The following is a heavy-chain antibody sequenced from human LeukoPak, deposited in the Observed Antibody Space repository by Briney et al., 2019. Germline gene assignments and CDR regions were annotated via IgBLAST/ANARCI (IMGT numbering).Heavy chain of an antibody. J-gene: IGHJ4*02. CDR1: GYTLTDYY. V-gene: IGHV1-2*02. CDR2: INPDSGDT. CDR3: ARDWRGSYFPDF. D-gene: IGHD1-26*01. Sequence: GASVKVSCKASGYTLTDYYMHWVREAPGQGLEWMGWINPDSGDTNYAQTFQGRFTMTRDTSISTAYMDLSRLTSDDTAIYYCARDWRGSYFPDFWGQGTLVTVSS.